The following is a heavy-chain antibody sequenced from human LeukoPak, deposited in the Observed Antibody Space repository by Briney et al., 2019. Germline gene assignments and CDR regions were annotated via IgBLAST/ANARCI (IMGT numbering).Heavy chain of an antibody. J-gene: IGHJ3*02. CDR1: GGSISSSNW. V-gene: IGHV4-4*02. CDR3: AREGDYDSSGYYYSGAFDI. Sequence: SETLSLTCAVSGGSISSSNWWSWVRQPPGKGLEWIGEIYHSGSTNYNPPLKSRVTISVDKSKNQFSLKLSSVTAADTAVYYCAREGDYDSSGYYYSGAFDIWGKGTMVTVSS. CDR2: IYHSGST. D-gene: IGHD3-22*01.